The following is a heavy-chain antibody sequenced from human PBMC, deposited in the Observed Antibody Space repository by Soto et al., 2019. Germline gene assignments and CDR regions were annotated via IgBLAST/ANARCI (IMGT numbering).Heavy chain of an antibody. D-gene: IGHD6-13*01. V-gene: IGHV3-23*01. Sequence: EVQLLESGGGLVQPGGSLRLSCAASGFTFSSYAMSWVRQAPGKGLEWVSAISGSGGSTYYADSVKGRFTISRDNSKNTLYLQMNSLRAEDTAVYYCAKDFSERRYSSSWYHWFDPWGQGTLVTVSS. J-gene: IGHJ5*02. CDR2: ISGSGGST. CDR1: GFTFSSYA. CDR3: AKDFSERRYSSSWYHWFDP.